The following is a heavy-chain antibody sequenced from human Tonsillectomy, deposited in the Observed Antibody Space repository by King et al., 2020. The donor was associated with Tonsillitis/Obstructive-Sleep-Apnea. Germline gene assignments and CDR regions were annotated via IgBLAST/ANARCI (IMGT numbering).Heavy chain of an antibody. Sequence: HVQLVESGGGVVQPGRSLRLSCAASGFTFSNYGMHWVRQAPGKGLEWVAVIWYDGSNKYYADSVKGRFTISRDNSKNTLYLQMNSLRAEDTAVYYCAGGGRVALVTHYGMDVWGQGTTVTVSS. J-gene: IGHJ6*02. CDR2: IWYDGSNK. D-gene: IGHD1-26*01. CDR3: AGGGRVALVTHYGMDV. V-gene: IGHV3-33*01. CDR1: GFTFSNYG.